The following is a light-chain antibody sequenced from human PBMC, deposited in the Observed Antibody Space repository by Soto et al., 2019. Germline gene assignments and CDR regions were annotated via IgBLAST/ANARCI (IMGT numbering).Light chain of an antibody. CDR2: EVN. CDR3: LSFTTTSTHV. CDR1: SSDIGAYDY. Sequence: QSALAQPASLSGSPGQSITISCTGTSSDIGAYDYVSWFQQHPGKAPKLMISEVNNRPSGVSNRFSGSKSGNTAYLTISGLQAEDEAEYFCLSFTTTSTHVFGTGTKVTVL. V-gene: IGLV2-14*01. J-gene: IGLJ1*01.